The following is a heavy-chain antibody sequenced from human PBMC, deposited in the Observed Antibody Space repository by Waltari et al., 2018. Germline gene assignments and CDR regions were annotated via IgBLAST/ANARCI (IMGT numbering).Heavy chain of an antibody. Sequence: EVQLVESGGGLVQPGGSLRLSCAASGFTFSSYSMNWVRQAPGKGLECVSYISSSSSTIYYADSVKGRFTISRDHAKNSLYLQMHSLRAEDTAVYYCARTHIVVVGDAFYIWGQGTMVTVSS. CDR2: ISSSSSTI. J-gene: IGHJ3*02. CDR1: GFTFSSYS. D-gene: IGHD2-21*01. CDR3: ARTHIVVVGDAFYI. V-gene: IGHV3-48*01.